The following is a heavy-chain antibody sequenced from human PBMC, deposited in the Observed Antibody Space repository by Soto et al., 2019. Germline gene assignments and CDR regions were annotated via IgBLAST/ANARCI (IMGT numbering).Heavy chain of an antibody. J-gene: IGHJ4*01. D-gene: IGHD6-25*01. Sequence: GGSLRLSCAASGFTFSSYGMSWVRQAPGKGLEWISGINWNGASAGYADSVKGRFTISRDNAKNSLYLQMNSLRAEDTALYYCARGLNKAALSFEYWGQGTLVTVSS. CDR3: ARGLNKAALSFEY. V-gene: IGHV3-20*04. CDR2: INWNGASA. CDR1: GFTFSSYG.